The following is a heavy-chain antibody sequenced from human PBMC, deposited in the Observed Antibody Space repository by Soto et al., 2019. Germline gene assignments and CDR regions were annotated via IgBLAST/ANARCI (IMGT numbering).Heavy chain of an antibody. CDR1: GFTFSSYW. J-gene: IGHJ4*02. V-gene: IGHV3-7*01. D-gene: IGHD6-13*01. Sequence: EVQLVESGGGLVQPGGSRRLSCAASGFTFSSYWMSWVRQAPGKGLEWVANIKQDGSEKYYVDSVKGRFTISRDNAKNSLYLQMNSLRAEDTAVYYCARVVSAAGTRVGFDYWGQGTLVTVSS. CDR3: ARVVSAAGTRVGFDY. CDR2: IKQDGSEK.